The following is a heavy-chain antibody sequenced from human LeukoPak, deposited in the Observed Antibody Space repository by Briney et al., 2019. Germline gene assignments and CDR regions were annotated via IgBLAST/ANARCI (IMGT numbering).Heavy chain of an antibody. V-gene: IGHV4-30-4*08. CDR1: GGSISSGDYY. CDR2: IYYSGST. CDR3: ARVVDYASPGFDY. Sequence: ASQTLSLTCTVSGGSISSGDYYWSWIRQPPGKGLEWIGDIYYSGSTYYNPSLKSRVTISVDTSKNQFSLKLSSVTAADTAVYYCARVVDYASPGFDYWGQGTLVTVSS. J-gene: IGHJ4*02. D-gene: IGHD2-2*01.